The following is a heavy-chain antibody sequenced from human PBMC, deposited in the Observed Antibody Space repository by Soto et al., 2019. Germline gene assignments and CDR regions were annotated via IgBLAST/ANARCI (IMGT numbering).Heavy chain of an antibody. CDR2: ISYDGSNK. D-gene: IGHD1-26*01. Sequence: QVQLVESGGGVVQPGRSLRLSCAASGFTFSSYAMHWVRQAPDKGLEWVAVISYDGSNKYYADSVKGRFTISRDNSKNTLYLQMNSLRAEDTAVYYCAREIVGATWDYWGQGTLVTVSS. J-gene: IGHJ4*02. V-gene: IGHV3-30-3*01. CDR1: GFTFSSYA. CDR3: AREIVGATWDY.